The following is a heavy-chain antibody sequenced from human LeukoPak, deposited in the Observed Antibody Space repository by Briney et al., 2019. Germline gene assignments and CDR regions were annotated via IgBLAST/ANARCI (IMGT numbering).Heavy chain of an antibody. J-gene: IGHJ3*02. CDR3: ARDVHSGSYYDAGAFDI. D-gene: IGHD1-26*01. CDR1: GFTFSSYG. V-gene: IGHV3-23*01. CDR2: ISATGGTT. Sequence: GGSLRLSCAASGFTFSSYGMSWVRQAPGKGLEWVSAISATGGTTYYADSVKGRFTISRDNSKNTLYLQMNSLRAEDTAVYYCARDVHSGSYYDAGAFDIWGQGAMVTVSS.